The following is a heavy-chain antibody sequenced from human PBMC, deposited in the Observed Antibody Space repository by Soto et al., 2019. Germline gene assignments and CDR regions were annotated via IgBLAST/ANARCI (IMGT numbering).Heavy chain of an antibody. CDR1: GFSLSTRGVA. V-gene: IGHV2-5*02. CDR3: SHRPRSYAYYFDY. D-gene: IGHD1-26*01. J-gene: IGHJ4*01. CDR2: IYWDEDK. Sequence: QITLKESGPTLVKPTQTLTLTCTFSGFSLSTRGVAVGWFRQPPGKALEWLALIYWDEDKWYSASLKSRHTITDGTSNNQLVLTMTHMDPVDTATYFCSHRPRSYAYYFDYWDHGTQVPVSS.